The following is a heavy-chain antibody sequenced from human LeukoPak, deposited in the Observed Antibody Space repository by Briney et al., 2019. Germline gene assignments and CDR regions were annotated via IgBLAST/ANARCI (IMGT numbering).Heavy chain of an antibody. CDR2: IYHSGST. CDR1: GYSISSGYY. D-gene: IGHD2-15*01. V-gene: IGHV4-38-2*02. J-gene: IGHJ4*02. Sequence: SETLSLTCTVSGYSISSGYYWGWIRQPPGKGLEWIGSIYHSGSTYYNPSLKRRVTISVDTSKNQFSLKLSSVTAADTAVYYCARDPWVGSFDYWGQGTLVTASS. CDR3: ARDPWVGSFDY.